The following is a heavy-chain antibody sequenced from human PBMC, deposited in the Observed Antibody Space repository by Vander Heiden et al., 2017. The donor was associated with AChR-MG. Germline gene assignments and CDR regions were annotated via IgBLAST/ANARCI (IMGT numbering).Heavy chain of an antibody. CDR1: GFTFSSHW. D-gene: IGHD3-3*01. CDR3: ARGRITIFLVVFQGLDY. J-gene: IGHJ4*02. CDR2: IKQDGSEK. V-gene: IGHV3-7*01. Sequence: EVQLVESGGGLVQPGGSLRLSCAASGFTFSSHWMTWVRQAPGKGLEWVANIKQDGSEKFYVDSVKGRFTISRDNAKNSLFLQMNSLRAEDTAVYYCARGRITIFLVVFQGLDYWGQGTLVTVSS.